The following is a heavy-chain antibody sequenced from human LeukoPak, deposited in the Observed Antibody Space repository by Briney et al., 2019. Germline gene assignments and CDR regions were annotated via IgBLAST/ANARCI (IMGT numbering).Heavy chain of an antibody. V-gene: IGHV3-23*01. D-gene: IGHD6-19*01. CDR1: GFTFSNYC. J-gene: IGHJ4*02. CDR3: ARDQVSVAGTGIDY. CDR2: ITSSGSNT. Sequence: GGSLRLSCAASGFTFSNYCMSWVRQAPGKGLEWVSAITSSGSNTYFADSVKGRFTISRDNSKNTLYLQMNSLRAEDTAVYYCARDQVSVAGTGIDYWGQGTLITVSS.